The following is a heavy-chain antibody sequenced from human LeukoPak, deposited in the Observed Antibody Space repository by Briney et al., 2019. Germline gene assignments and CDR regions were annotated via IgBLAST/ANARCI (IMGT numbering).Heavy chain of an antibody. J-gene: IGHJ5*02. CDR2: VNPKNGET. CDR1: GYTFSDYY. V-gene: IGHV1-2*02. Sequence: ASVKVSCKASGYTFSDYYVNWVRQAPGQGLEWMGWVNPKNGETSYSQKIQGRVTMTRDTSINTAYMELTRLREDDTAVYFCARTFGISPECTRTSCLGWFGPWGRGTPVTVSP. D-gene: IGHD3-16*01. CDR3: ARTFGISPECTRTSCLGWFGP.